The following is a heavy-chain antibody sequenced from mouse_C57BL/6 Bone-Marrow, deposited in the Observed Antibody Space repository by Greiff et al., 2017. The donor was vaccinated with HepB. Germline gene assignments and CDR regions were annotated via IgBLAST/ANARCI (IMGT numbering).Heavy chain of an antibody. V-gene: IGHV1-53*01. D-gene: IGHD1-1*01. CDR2: INPSNGGT. J-gene: IGHJ1*03. CDR1: GYTFTSYW. Sequence: QVQLQQPGTELVKPGASVKLSCKASGYTFTSYWMHWVKQRPGQGLEWIGNINPSNGGTNYNEKFKSKATLTVDKSSSTAYMQLSSLTSEDSAVYYCARKRNYYGSSDWYFDVWGTGTTVTVSS. CDR3: ARKRNYYGSSDWYFDV.